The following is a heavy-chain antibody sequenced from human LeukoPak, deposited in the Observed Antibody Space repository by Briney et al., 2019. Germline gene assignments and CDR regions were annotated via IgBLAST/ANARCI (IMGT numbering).Heavy chain of an antibody. J-gene: IGHJ3*02. CDR3: ARAPFYGTNSRGAFEI. Sequence: PSETLSLTCTVSGGSISSYYWSWMRQPPGKGLEWIGYISYSGSTYYNPSLKSRLTISVDTSKNYFSLNLSSVTAADTAVYYCARAPFYGTNSRGAFEIWGQRTMVTVSS. CDR1: GGSISSYY. V-gene: IGHV4-59*01. CDR2: ISYSGST. D-gene: IGHD4-23*01.